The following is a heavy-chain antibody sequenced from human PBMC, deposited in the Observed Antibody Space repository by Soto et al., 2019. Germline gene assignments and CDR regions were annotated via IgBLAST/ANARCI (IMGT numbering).Heavy chain of an antibody. Sequence: QVQLQESGPGLVKPSQTLSLTCTVSGGSISSGDYHWSWIRQSPGKGLEWIAYIYYSGGTYYNPSLESRVTISLDTSKNQFSLNLSSVTAADTAVYYCARGTWSGYKRSDCDFWGQGTLVTVSS. CDR2: IYYSGGT. V-gene: IGHV4-30-4*01. J-gene: IGHJ4*02. D-gene: IGHD3-3*01. CDR3: ARGTWSGYKRSDCDF. CDR1: GGSISSGDYH.